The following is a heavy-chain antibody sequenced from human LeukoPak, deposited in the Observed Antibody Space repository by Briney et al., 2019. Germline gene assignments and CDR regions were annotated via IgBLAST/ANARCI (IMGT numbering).Heavy chain of an antibody. CDR2: IYYSGIT. CDR1: GGSISSYY. CDR3: ARDRPKYYDILTGYHKEDAFDI. V-gene: IGHV4-59*12. J-gene: IGHJ3*02. D-gene: IGHD3-9*01. Sequence: SETLSLTCTVSGGSISSYYWSRIRQPPGKGLEYIGYIYYSGITNYNPSLKSRVTMSVDTSKNQFSLKLSSVTAADSAVYYCARDRPKYYDILTGYHKEDAFDIWGQGTMVTVSS.